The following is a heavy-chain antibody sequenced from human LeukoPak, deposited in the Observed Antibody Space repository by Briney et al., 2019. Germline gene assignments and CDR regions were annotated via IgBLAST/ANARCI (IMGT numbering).Heavy chain of an antibody. J-gene: IGHJ4*02. D-gene: IGHD3-10*02. CDR1: GGSMTNYY. CDR3: ARVGCSNSYCYVRGMDY. V-gene: IGHV4-4*07. Sequence: SETLSLTCTVSGGSMTNYYWSWIRQPAGKGLEWVGRIYSSGSTNYNPSLKSRVTISVDTSKNQFSLHLSSVTTADTAVYYCARVGCSNSYCYVRGMDYWGQGTLVTVSS. CDR2: IYSSGST.